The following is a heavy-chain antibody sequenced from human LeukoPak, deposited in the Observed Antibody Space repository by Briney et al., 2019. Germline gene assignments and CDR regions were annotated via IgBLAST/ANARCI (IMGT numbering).Heavy chain of an antibody. CDR3: AEEGSIDMVDAFDI. CDR2: IGGSGIGT. Sequence: GGSLRLSCAASGFTFSSDAMSWVRQAPGKGLEWVSGIGGSGIGTYYADSVKGRFTISRDNSKSTLYLQMNSLRAEDTAVYYCAEEGSIDMVDAFDIWGQGTMVTVSS. J-gene: IGHJ3*02. CDR1: GFTFSSDA. V-gene: IGHV3-23*01. D-gene: IGHD2-15*01.